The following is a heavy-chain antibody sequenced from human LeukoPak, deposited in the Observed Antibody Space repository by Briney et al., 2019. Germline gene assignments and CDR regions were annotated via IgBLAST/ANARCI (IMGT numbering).Heavy chain of an antibody. CDR2: IKSDGIST. V-gene: IGHV3-74*01. J-gene: IGHJ4*02. CDR1: GFSFSSTW. Sequence: GGSLRLSCAASGFSFSSTWMHWVRQAPGKGLVWVSRIKSDGISTIYADSVKGRFTISRDNAKNTLYLQLNSLRAEDTAVYYCARGHYDHAWGRGTLVTVSS. D-gene: IGHD3-3*01. CDR3: ARGHYDHA.